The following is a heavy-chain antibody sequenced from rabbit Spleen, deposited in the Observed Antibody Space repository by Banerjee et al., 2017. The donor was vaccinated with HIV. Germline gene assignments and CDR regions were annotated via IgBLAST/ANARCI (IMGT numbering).Heavy chain of an antibody. Sequence: QEQLVESGGGLVQPGGSLKLSCKASGFDFSGYGMSWVRQAPGKGLEWIGYIEPIFGSTYYASWVNGRFTISSHNAQNTLYLQLNSLTAADTATYFCARDLDGVIGWNFGWWGQGTLVTVS. V-gene: IGHV1S47*01. CDR2: IEPIFGST. D-gene: IGHD1-1*01. CDR3: ARDLDGVIGWNFGW. J-gene: IGHJ4*01. CDR1: GFDFSGYG.